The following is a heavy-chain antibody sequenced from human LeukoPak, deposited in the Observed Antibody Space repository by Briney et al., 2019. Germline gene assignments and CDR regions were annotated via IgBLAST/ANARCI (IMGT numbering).Heavy chain of an antibody. D-gene: IGHD4-23*01. CDR3: ARVGSGNSEGPY. V-gene: IGHV1-69*01. Sequence: GASVKVSCKASGGTFSSYAISWVRQAPGQGLEWMGGIIPIFGTANYAQKFQGRVTITADESTSTAYMELSSLRSEDTAMYYCARVGSGNSEGPYWGQGTLVTVSS. CDR2: IIPIFGTA. CDR1: GGTFSSYA. J-gene: IGHJ4*02.